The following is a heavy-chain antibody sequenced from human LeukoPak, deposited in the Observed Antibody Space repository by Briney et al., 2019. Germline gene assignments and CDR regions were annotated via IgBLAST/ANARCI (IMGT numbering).Heavy chain of an antibody. V-gene: IGHV4-34*01. CDR3: ASPPKDTDDAFDI. CDR2: INHSGST. J-gene: IGHJ3*02. D-gene: IGHD5-18*01. CDR1: GGSFSGYY. Sequence: PSETLSLTCAVYGGSFSGYYWSWIRQPPGKGLEWIGEINHSGSTNYNPSLKSRVTISVDTSKNQFSLKLSSVTAADTAVYYCASPPKDTDDAFDIWGQGTMVTVSS.